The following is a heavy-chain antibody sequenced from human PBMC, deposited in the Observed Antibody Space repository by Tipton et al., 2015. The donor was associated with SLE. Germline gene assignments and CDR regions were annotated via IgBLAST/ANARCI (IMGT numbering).Heavy chain of an antibody. CDR3: ARDSSTDFWSGYWVY. J-gene: IGHJ4*02. Sequence: SLRLSCAASGFTFSSYGMHWVRQAPGKGLEWVAVIWYDGSNKYYADSVKGRFTISRDNSKNTLYLQMNSLRAEATAVYYCARDSSTDFWSGYWVYWGQGTLVTVSS. CDR1: GFTFSSYG. D-gene: IGHD3-3*01. V-gene: IGHV3-33*01. CDR2: IWYDGSNK.